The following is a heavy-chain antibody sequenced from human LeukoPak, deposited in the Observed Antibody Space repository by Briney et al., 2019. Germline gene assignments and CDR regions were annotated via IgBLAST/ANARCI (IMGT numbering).Heavy chain of an antibody. V-gene: IGHV4-59*01. CDR3: AREDNWNDNWFDP. CDR2: IYYSGST. CDR1: RGSISSDY. J-gene: IGHJ5*02. Sequence: SETLSLTCTVSRGSISSDYWSWIRQPPGKGLEWIGYIYYSGSTNYNPSLKSRVTISVDTSKNQFSLKLSSVTAADTAVYYCAREDNWNDNWFDPWGQGTLVTVSS. D-gene: IGHD1-20*01.